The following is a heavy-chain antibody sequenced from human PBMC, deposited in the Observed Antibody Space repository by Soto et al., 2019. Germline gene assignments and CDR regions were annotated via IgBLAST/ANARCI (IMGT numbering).Heavy chain of an antibody. CDR3: ARLNIAAAGQTENDY. V-gene: IGHV1-46*01. Sequence: ASVKVSCKASGYTFTSYYIHWVRQAPGQGLEWMGVINPSGGGTTSAQKFQGRVTMTRDTCTSTVYMELSSLRSEDTAVYFCARLNIAAAGQTENDYWGQGTLVTVSS. CDR2: INPSGGGT. D-gene: IGHD6-13*01. J-gene: IGHJ4*02. CDR1: GYTFTSYY.